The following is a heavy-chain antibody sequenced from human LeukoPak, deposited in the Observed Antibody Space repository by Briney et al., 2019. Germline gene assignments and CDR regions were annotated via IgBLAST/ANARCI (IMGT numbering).Heavy chain of an antibody. CDR1: GGTFSSYA. CDR2: IIPIFGTA. Sequence: SVQVSCKASGGTFSSYAISWVRQAPGQGLEWMGGIIPIFGTANYAQKFQGRVTITTDESTSTAYMELSSLRSEDTAVYYCASGDIVATIKVRAFDIWGQGTMVTVSS. D-gene: IGHD5-12*01. V-gene: IGHV1-69*05. J-gene: IGHJ3*02. CDR3: ASGDIVATIKVRAFDI.